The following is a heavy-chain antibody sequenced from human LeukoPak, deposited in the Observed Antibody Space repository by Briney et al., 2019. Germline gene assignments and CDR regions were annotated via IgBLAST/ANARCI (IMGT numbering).Heavy chain of an antibody. CDR2: MNPNTGNT. V-gene: IGHV1-8*02. Sequence: ASVKVSCKASGYTFTGYYMHWVRQATGQGLEWMGWMNPNTGNTGYAQKFQGRVTMTRDMSTSTVYMELSSLRSEDTAVYYCARDPYGSGSYPDYWGQGTLVTVSS. J-gene: IGHJ4*02. D-gene: IGHD3-10*01. CDR1: GYTFTGYY. CDR3: ARDPYGSGSYPDY.